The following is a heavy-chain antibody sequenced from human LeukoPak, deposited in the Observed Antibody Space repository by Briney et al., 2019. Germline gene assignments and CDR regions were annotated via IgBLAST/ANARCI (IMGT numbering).Heavy chain of an antibody. Sequence: GGSLRLSCAASGFTFSSYGMHWVRPAPGKGLEWVAVIWYDGSNKYYADSVKGRFTISRDNSKNTLYLQMNSLRAEDTAVYYCARAGFWSGYPNYYYYGMDVGAKGPRSPSP. J-gene: IGHJ6*02. V-gene: IGHV3-33*01. CDR2: IWYDGSNK. CDR3: ARAGFWSGYPNYYYYGMDV. D-gene: IGHD3-3*01. CDR1: GFTFSSYG.